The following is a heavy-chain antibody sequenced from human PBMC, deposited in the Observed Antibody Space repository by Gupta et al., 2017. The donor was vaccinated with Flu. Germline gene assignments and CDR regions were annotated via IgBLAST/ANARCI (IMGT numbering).Heavy chain of an antibody. CDR3: TRGGGTGTTESNC. V-gene: IGHV3-49*04. Sequence: EVQLVESGGGLVQPGRSLRLSCTGSGFPFGDYAMSWVRQAPGKGLEWIGFSRSKAYGGTTEYAASVKARFTISRDDSKSIAYLQMSSLEIEDTAMYFCTRGGGTGTTESNCWGQGTLVTVSS. CDR1: GFPFGDYA. D-gene: IGHD1-1*01. J-gene: IGHJ4*02. CDR2: SRSKAYGGTT.